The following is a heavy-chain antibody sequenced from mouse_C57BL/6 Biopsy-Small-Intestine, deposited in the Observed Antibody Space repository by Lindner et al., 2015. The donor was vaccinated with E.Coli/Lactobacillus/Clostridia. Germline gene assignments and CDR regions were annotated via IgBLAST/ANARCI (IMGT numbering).Heavy chain of an antibody. V-gene: IGHV1-47*01. D-gene: IGHD2-5*01. CDR3: ARASNYDYAMDY. CDR1: GYTFTTYP. Sequence: VQLQDRGAELVKPGASVKMSCKASGYTFTTYPIEWMKQNHGKSLEWIGNFHPYNDDTKYNEKFKGKATLTVEKSSSTVYLELSRLTSDDSAVYYCARASNYDYAMDYWGQGTSVTVSS. J-gene: IGHJ4*01. CDR2: FHPYNDDT.